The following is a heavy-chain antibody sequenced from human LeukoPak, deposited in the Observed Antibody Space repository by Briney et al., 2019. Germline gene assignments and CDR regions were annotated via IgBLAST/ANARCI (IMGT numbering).Heavy chain of an antibody. CDR2: ISSSGSTI. Sequence: GGSLRLSCAASGFTFSSYEMNWVRQAPGKGLERVSYISSSGSTIYYADSVKGRFTISRDNAKNSLYLQMNSLRAEDTAVYYCARGLLTVAGHTWGQGTLVTVSS. J-gene: IGHJ5*02. CDR3: ARGLLTVAGHT. D-gene: IGHD6-19*01. CDR1: GFTFSSYE. V-gene: IGHV3-48*03.